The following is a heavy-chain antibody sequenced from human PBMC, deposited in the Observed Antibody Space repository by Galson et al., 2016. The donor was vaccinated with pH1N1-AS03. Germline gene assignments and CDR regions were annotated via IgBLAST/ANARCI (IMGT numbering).Heavy chain of an antibody. J-gene: IGHJ4*02. CDR2: IYQTGST. CDR1: GGSINSYY. Sequence: ETLSLTCSVSGGSINSYYWNWIRQPPGKGLEWIGYIYQTGSTKYNPSLKSRVTISVDTSKNQFSLKLISVTAADTAVYYCARGAFTYYDFSTGYFPFDLWDQGTLVTVSS. V-gene: IGHV4-59*01. D-gene: IGHD3-3*01. CDR3: ARGAFTYYDFSTGYFPFDL.